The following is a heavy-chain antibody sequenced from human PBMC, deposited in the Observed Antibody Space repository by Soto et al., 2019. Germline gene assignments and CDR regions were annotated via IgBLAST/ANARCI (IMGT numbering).Heavy chain of an antibody. CDR1: GFTFSSYS. D-gene: IGHD6-13*01. J-gene: IGHJ4*02. V-gene: IGHV3-21*01. Sequence: EVQLVESGGGLVKPGGSLRLSCAASGFTFSSYSMNWVRQAPGKGLEWVSSISSSSSYIYYADSVKGRFTISRDNAKNSLYLQMNSLRAEDTAVYYCARGRYSMGKFDYWGQGTLVTVSS. CDR2: ISSSSSYI. CDR3: ARGRYSMGKFDY.